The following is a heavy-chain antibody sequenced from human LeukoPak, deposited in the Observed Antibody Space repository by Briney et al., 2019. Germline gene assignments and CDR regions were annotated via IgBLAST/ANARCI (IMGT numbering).Heavy chain of an antibody. J-gene: IGHJ4*02. V-gene: IGHV4-59*08. D-gene: IGHD3-22*01. CDR3: ARHQHDNYYDSSWPDFNFDY. Sequence: SETLSLTCTVSGGSISSYYWSWIRQPPGKGLEWIGYIYYSGSTNYNPSLKSRVTISVDTSKNQFSLKLSSVTAADTAVYYCARHQHDNYYDSSWPDFNFDYWGQGTLVTVSS. CDR1: GGSISSYY. CDR2: IYYSGST.